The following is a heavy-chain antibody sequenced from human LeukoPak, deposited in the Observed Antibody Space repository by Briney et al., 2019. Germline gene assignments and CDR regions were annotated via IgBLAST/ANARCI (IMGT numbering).Heavy chain of an antibody. CDR2: INPSGGST. J-gene: IGHJ4*02. Sequence: GASVKVSCTASGYTFSSYYMHWVRQAPGQGLEWMGMINPSGGSTTYAQKFQGRVTMTRDTSTSTVYMELSSLRSEDTAVYYCARAGQQQLVGHYWGQGTLVTVSS. V-gene: IGHV1-46*01. D-gene: IGHD6-13*01. CDR3: ARAGQQQLVGHY. CDR1: GYTFSSYY.